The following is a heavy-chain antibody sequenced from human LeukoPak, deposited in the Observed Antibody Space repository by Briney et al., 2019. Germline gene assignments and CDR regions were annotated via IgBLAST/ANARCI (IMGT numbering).Heavy chain of an antibody. D-gene: IGHD6-6*01. J-gene: IGHJ4*02. CDR2: IFSSGST. Sequence: SETLSLTCNVSGGSISPYYWSWIRQPAGRGPEWIGRIFSSGSTNYNPSLKSRVTISVDKSNNQFSLKLTSVTAADTAVYYCARLRQLDIDYWGQGTLVSVSS. CDR1: GGSISPYY. CDR3: ARLRQLDIDY. V-gene: IGHV4-4*07.